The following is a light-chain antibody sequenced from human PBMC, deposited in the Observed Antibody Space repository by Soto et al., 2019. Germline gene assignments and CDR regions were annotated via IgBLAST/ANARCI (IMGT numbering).Light chain of an antibody. CDR1: QDIKNY. CDR2: GAS. Sequence: DIPLTQSPTFLSASVGDTVTITCRASQDIKNYLGWYQQKPGKAPKFLIFGASSLQSGVPSRFSGRGSGTEFTLTIGSLQPEDFATYYCQQFYSDPLTFGGGTKVEIK. CDR3: QQFYSDPLT. J-gene: IGKJ4*01. V-gene: IGKV1-9*01.